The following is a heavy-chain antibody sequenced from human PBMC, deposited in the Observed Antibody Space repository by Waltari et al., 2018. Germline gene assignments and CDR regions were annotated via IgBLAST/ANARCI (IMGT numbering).Heavy chain of an antibody. Sequence: QVQLVQSGAEVKKPGSSVKVSCKASGGPFSSSAISCVRQAPGQGLEWMGGIIPIFGTANYAQKFQGRVTITADESTSTAYMELSSLRSEDTAVYYCARVDYGDYYFDYWGQGTLVTVSS. D-gene: IGHD4-17*01. CDR1: GGPFSSSA. J-gene: IGHJ4*02. V-gene: IGHV1-69*01. CDR3: ARVDYGDYYFDY. CDR2: IIPIFGTA.